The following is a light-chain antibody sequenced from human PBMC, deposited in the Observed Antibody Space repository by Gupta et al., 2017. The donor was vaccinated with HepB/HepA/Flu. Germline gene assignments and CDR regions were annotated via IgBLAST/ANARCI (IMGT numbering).Light chain of an antibody. V-gene: IGLV2-8*01. CDR2: EVT. CDR1: SSDVGGYNY. CDR3: GSYADSSSYV. Sequence: QSALTQPPPASGSPGPSVTISCTGTSSDVGGYNYVSWYQQHPGKAPKLIIYEVTKRPSGVPDRFSGSKSGNTASLTVSGLQAEDEADYYCGSYADSSSYVFGTGTKVTVL. J-gene: IGLJ1*01.